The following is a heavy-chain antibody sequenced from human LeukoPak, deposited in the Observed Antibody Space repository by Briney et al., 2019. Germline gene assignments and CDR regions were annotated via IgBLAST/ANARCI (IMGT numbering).Heavy chain of an antibody. Sequence: GGSLRLSCAASGLTFSSYSMNWVRQAPGKGLEWVSSISSSSSYIYYADSVKGRFTISRDNAKNSLYLQMNSLRAEDTAVYYCARGITMVRGVLSYWGQGTLVTVSS. V-gene: IGHV3-21*01. CDR2: ISSSSSYI. CDR3: ARGITMVRGVLSY. CDR1: GLTFSSYS. J-gene: IGHJ4*02. D-gene: IGHD3-10*01.